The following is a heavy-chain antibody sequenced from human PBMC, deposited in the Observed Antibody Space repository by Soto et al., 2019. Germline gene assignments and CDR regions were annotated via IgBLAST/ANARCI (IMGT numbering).Heavy chain of an antibody. CDR3: AHSKGYCSSTSCWFFDY. J-gene: IGHJ4*02. CDR2: IYWDDDK. CDR1: GFSLSTSGVG. V-gene: IGHV2-5*02. Sequence: QITLKESGPTLVKPTQTLTLTCTFSGFSLSTSGVGVGWIRQPPGKALEWLALIYWDDDKRYSPSPKSRLTITKDTSKNQVVLTMTNMDPVDTATYYCAHSKGYCSSTSCWFFDYWGQGTLVTVSS. D-gene: IGHD2-2*01.